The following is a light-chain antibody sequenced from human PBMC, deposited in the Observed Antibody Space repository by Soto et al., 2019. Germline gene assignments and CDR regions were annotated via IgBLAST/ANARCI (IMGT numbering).Light chain of an antibody. J-gene: IGKJ5*01. V-gene: IGKV1-39*01. CDR1: QSISSY. CDR2: AAF. CDR3: QQYYSYPIT. Sequence: DIQMTQSPSSLSASVGDRVSITCRASQSISSYLNWYQQKPGKAPKLLIYAAFTLQTRVSSRFIGSGSGTDFTLTINSLQHEDFATYYCQQYYSYPITFGQGTRLEIK.